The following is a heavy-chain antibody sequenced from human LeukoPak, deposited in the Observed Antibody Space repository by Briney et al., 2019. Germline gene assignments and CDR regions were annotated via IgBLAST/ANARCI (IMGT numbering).Heavy chain of an antibody. CDR2: IKADGSEK. D-gene: IGHD3-16*02. CDR1: GFTFTNYW. J-gene: IGHJ4*02. V-gene: IGHV3-7*03. CDR3: ATSTLRLGELSPDY. Sequence: GGSLRLSCAASGFTFTNYWMSWVRQAPGKGLEWVANIKADGSEKFYVDSVKGRFTISRDNAKNSLYLQMNSLRAEDTAVYYCATSTLRLGELSPDYWGQGALVTVSS.